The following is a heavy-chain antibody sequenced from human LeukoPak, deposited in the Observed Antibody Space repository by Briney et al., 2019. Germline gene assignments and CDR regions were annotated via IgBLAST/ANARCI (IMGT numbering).Heavy chain of an antibody. CDR2: INPNSGGT. J-gene: IGHJ6*04. Sequence: ASVKVSCKASGYTFTGYYMHWVRQAPGQGLEWMGWINPNSGGTNHAQKFQGWVTMTRDTSISTAYMELSRLRSDDTAVYYCARDRSVVVPAAMPGYYYYGMDVWGKGTTVTVSS. CDR3: ARDRSVVVPAAMPGYYYYGMDV. CDR1: GYTFTGYY. V-gene: IGHV1-2*04. D-gene: IGHD2-2*01.